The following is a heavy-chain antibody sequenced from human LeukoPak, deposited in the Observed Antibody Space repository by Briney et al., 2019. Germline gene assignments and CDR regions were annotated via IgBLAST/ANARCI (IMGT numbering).Heavy chain of an antibody. J-gene: IGHJ3*02. V-gene: IGHV3-30*18. CDR1: GFTFSSSA. CDR2: ISYDGKHK. D-gene: IGHD7-27*01. CDR3: AKDRDWGTAFDI. Sequence: GGSLRLSCAASGFTFSSSAMHWVRQPPGKGLEWVAVISYDGKHKYFADSVKGRLTISRDNSRNTLYLQLNSLKADDTAVYYCAKDRDWGTAFDIWGQGTMVTVSS.